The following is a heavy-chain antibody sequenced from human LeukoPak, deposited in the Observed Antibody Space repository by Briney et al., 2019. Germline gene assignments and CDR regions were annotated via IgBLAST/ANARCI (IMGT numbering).Heavy chain of an antibody. J-gene: IGHJ4*02. Sequence: PSETLSLTCTVSGGSISSSSYYWGWIRQPPGKGLEWIGSIYYSGSTYYNPSLKSRVTISVDTSKNQFSLKLSSVTAADTAVYYCARVRNGRVDYWGQGTLVPVSA. CDR2: IYYSGST. CDR3: ARVRNGRVDY. V-gene: IGHV4-39*07. D-gene: IGHD2-8*01. CDR1: GGSISSSSYY.